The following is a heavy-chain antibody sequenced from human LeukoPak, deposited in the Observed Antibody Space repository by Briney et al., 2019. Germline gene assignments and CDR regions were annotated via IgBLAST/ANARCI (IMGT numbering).Heavy chain of an antibody. Sequence: PGGSLRLSCAASGFTFSNYWMHWVRQAPGKGLVWVSRINSDERTSTYDDPVEGRFTISRDNTKNTLYLQMNSLRAEDTAVYYCARDGPSSGWSYVDYWGQGTLVTVSS. CDR3: ARDGPSSGWSYVDY. CDR2: INSDERTS. CDR1: GFTFSNYW. V-gene: IGHV3-74*01. J-gene: IGHJ4*02. D-gene: IGHD6-19*01.